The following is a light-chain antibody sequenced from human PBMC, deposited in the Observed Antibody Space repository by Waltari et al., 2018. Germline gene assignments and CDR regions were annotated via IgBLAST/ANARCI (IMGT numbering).Light chain of an antibody. CDR2: DNS. V-gene: IGLV1-40*01. CDR1: SPNIGAGYD. J-gene: IGLJ2*01. Sequence: QSVLTQPPSVSGAPGQRVTISCTGSSPNIGAGYDVHWYQQLPGTAPKLLIYDNSNRPSGVPDRFSASKSGTSASLAINGLQAEDEAGYYCQSFDSTLTAYVVFGGGTKLTVL. CDR3: QSFDSTLTAYVV.